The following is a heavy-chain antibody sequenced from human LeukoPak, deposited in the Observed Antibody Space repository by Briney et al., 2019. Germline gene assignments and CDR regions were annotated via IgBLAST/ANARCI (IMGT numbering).Heavy chain of an antibody. CDR2: IYYSGST. CDR3: ARVYDSSGYSAFDI. J-gene: IGHJ3*02. CDR1: GGSISSYY. V-gene: IGHV4-59*01. Sequence: SETLSLTCTVSGGSISSYYWSWIRQPPGKGLEWIGYIYYSGSTNYNPSLKSRVTLSVDTSKNQFSLKLSSVTAADTAVYYCARVYDSSGYSAFDIWGQGTMVTVSS. D-gene: IGHD3-22*01.